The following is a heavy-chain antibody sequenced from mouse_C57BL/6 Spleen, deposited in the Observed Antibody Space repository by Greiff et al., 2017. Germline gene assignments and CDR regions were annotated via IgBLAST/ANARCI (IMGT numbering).Heavy chain of an antibody. V-gene: IGHV1-4*01. Sequence: VQVVESGAELARPGASVKMSCKASGYTFTSYTMHWVKQRPGQGLEWIGYINPSSGYTKYNQKFKDKATLTADKSSSTAYMQLSSLTSEDSAVYYCARENYDGYFFDYWGQGTTLTVSS. CDR1: GYTFTSYT. CDR3: ARENYDGYFFDY. D-gene: IGHD2-3*01. J-gene: IGHJ2*01. CDR2: INPSSGYT.